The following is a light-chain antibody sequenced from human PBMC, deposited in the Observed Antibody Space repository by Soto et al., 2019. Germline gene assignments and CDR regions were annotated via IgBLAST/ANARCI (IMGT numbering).Light chain of an antibody. J-gene: IGKJ1*01. CDR3: QQYNNWPPRWS. Sequence: EIVMTQSPATLSVSPGERATLSCRASQSVSSNLAWYQQKPGQAPRLLIYVASTRATGIPARFSGSGSGTEFTLTISSLQSEDFAVYYCQQYNNWPPRWSFGSGTKVEIK. V-gene: IGKV3-15*01. CDR1: QSVSSN. CDR2: VAS.